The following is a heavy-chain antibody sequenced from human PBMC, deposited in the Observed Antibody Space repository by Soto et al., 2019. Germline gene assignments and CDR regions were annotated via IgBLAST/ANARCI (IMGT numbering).Heavy chain of an antibody. CDR2: INAGNGNT. D-gene: IGHD3-16*02. Sequence: QVQLVQSGAEVKKPGASVKVSCKASGYTFTSYAMHWVRQAPGQRLEWMGWINAGNGNTKYSQKFQGRVTITRDTCASTAYMELSSLRSEDTAVYYCARENYDYVWGSYRYTGFDIWGQGTMVTVSS. CDR3: ARENYDYVWGSYRYTGFDI. V-gene: IGHV1-3*01. CDR1: GYTFTSYA. J-gene: IGHJ3*02.